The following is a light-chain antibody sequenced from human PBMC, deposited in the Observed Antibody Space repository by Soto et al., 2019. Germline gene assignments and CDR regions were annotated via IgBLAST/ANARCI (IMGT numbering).Light chain of an antibody. J-gene: IGLJ1*01. Sequence: LTQPRSVSGAPGQSATISFTATSSDVGGYSVVSWFQQHSGKASILRIYCVINRPSGVRLYFSGSKSGNTASWTTSGPQAENVADYFCGSDASSYTHGLGSGTKGTVI. V-gene: IGLV2-11*01. CDR1: SSDVGGYSV. CDR2: CVI. CDR3: GSDASSYTHG.